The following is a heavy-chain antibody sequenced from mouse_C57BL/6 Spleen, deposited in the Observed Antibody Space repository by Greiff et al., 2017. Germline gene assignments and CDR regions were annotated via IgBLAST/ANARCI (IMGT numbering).Heavy chain of an antibody. CDR3: TRDWSTGTGFAY. V-gene: IGHV5-9-1*02. D-gene: IGHD4-1*02. Sequence: EVQLVESGEGLVKPGGSLKLSCAASGFTFSSYAMSWVRQTPEKRLEWVAYISSGGDYIYYADTVKGRFTISSDNARNTLYLQMSSLKSEDTAMYYCTRDWSTGTGFAYWGQGTLVTVSA. J-gene: IGHJ3*01. CDR1: GFTFSSYA. CDR2: ISSGGDYI.